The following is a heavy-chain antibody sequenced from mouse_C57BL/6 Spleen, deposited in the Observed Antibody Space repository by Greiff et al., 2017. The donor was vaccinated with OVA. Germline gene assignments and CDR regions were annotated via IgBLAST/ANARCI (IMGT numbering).Heavy chain of an antibody. Sequence: QVQLQQSGAELVKPGASVKLSCTASGYTFTSYWMHWVTQRPGQGLEWIGMLPPNSGSTNYNAKFQSKATLTVDKSSSTAYMQLSSLTSEDSAVYYCANWDGGFAYWGQGTLVTVSA. CDR1: GYTFTSYW. D-gene: IGHD4-1*01. CDR3: ANWDGGFAY. V-gene: IGHV1-64*01. J-gene: IGHJ3*01. CDR2: LPPNSGST.